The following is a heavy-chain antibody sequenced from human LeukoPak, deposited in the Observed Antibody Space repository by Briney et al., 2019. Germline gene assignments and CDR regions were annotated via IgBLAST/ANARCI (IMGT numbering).Heavy chain of an antibody. J-gene: IGHJ3*02. V-gene: IGHV4-34*01. CDR3: ARGGVYFDFWSGYSGPPRTVDAFDI. CDR2: INHSGST. D-gene: IGHD3-3*01. Sequence: SETLSLTCAVYGGSFSGYYWSWIRQPPGKGLEWIREINHSGSTNYNPSLKSRVTISVDTSKNQFSLKLSSVTAADTAVYYCARGGVYFDFWSGYSGPPRTVDAFDIWGLGTMVTVSS. CDR1: GGSFSGYY.